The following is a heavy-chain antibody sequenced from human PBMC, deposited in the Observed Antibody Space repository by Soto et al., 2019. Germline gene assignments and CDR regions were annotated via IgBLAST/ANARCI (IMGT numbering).Heavy chain of an antibody. V-gene: IGHV1-2*02. D-gene: IGHD3-3*01. CDR1: GYTFTGYY. CDR2: INPNSGGT. J-gene: IGHJ6*02. Sequence: VASVKVSCKASGYTFTGYYMHWVRQAPGQGLEWMGWINPNSGGTNYAQKFQGRVTMTRDTSISTAYMELSRLRSDDTAVYYCARARLEWLLLARVGGYYYYGMDVWGQGTTVTVSS. CDR3: ARARLEWLLLARVGGYYYYGMDV.